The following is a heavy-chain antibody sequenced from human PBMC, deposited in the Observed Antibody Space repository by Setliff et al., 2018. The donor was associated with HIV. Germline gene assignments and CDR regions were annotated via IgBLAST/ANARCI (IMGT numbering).Heavy chain of an antibody. V-gene: IGHV4-59*01. D-gene: IGHD3-22*01. CDR3: ARTTDSSGYYLISSYYYYYYMDV. CDR2: IYYSGST. J-gene: IGHJ6*03. Sequence: PSETLSLTCTVSGGSISSYYWSWIRQPPGKGLEWIGYIYYSGSTNYNPSLKSRVTISVDTSKNQFSLKLSSVTAADTAVYYCARTTDSSGYYLISSYYYYYYMDVWGKGTKVNVSS. CDR1: GGSISSYY.